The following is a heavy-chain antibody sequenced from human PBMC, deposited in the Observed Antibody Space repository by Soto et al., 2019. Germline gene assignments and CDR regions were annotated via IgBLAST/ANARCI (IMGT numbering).Heavy chain of an antibody. CDR1: GFTFSRYS. CDR3: VRDSPPRHATSDQSFDY. D-gene: IGHD2-2*01. Sequence: PGGSLRLSCAASGFTFSRYSMNWVRQAPGKGLEWFASISGRSNFIYYSDSMKGRFTISRDNVRNSLYLQMSSLRVEDTAVYYCVRDSPPRHATSDQSFDYWGQGTRVTVSS. CDR2: ISGRSNFI. V-gene: IGHV3-21*01. J-gene: IGHJ4*02.